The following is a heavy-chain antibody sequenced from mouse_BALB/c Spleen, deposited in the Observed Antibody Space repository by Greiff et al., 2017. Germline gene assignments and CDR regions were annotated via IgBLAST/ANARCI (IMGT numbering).Heavy chain of an antibody. J-gene: IGHJ2*01. CDR2: ISYSGST. Sequence: EVQLQESGPGLVKPSQSLSLTCTVTGYSITSDYAWNWIRQFPGNKLEWMGYISYSGSTSYNPSLKSRFSITRDTSKNQFFLQLNSVTTEDTATYYCARGDSEEGYYWGQGTTLTVSS. D-gene: IGHD3-1*01. CDR1: GYSITSDYA. V-gene: IGHV3-2*02. CDR3: ARGDSEEGYY.